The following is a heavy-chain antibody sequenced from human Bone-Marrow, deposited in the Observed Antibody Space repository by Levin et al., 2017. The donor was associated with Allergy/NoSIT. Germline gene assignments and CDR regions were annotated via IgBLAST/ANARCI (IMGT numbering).Heavy chain of an antibody. D-gene: IGHD6-13*01. CDR2: ISYDGSNK. Sequence: GGSLRLSCAASGFTFSSYGMHWVRQAPGKGLEWVAVISYDGSNKYYADSVKGRFTISRDNSKNTLYLQMNSLRAEDTAVYYCAKGVAAAGTLGPPTHYGMDVWGQGTTVTVSS. V-gene: IGHV3-30*18. CDR1: GFTFSSYG. CDR3: AKGVAAAGTLGPPTHYGMDV. J-gene: IGHJ6*02.